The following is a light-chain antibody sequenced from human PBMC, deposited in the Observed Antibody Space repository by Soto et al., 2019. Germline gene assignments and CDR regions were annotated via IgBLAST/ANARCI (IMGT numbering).Light chain of an antibody. Sequence: EIVMTQSPATLSVSPEERATLSCRASQSVSSNLAWYQQKPGQAPRLLIYGASTRATGIPARFSGSGSGTEFTLTISSLQSEDFAVYYCQQYNNCPPLTFGGGTKVEIK. CDR1: QSVSSN. CDR3: QQYNNCPPLT. V-gene: IGKV3-15*01. CDR2: GAS. J-gene: IGKJ4*01.